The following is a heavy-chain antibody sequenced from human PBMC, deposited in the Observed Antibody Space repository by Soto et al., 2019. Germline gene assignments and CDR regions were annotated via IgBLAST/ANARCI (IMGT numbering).Heavy chain of an antibody. Sequence: GGSLRLSCAASGFTFSSYAMSWVRQAPGKGLEWVSAISGSGGSTYYADSVKGRFTISRDNSKNTLYLQMNSLRAEDTAVYYCAKAADSGYDTDYYYYGMDVWGQGTTVTVSS. V-gene: IGHV3-23*01. D-gene: IGHD5-12*01. CDR2: ISGSGGST. CDR3: AKAADSGYDTDYYYYGMDV. J-gene: IGHJ6*02. CDR1: GFTFSSYA.